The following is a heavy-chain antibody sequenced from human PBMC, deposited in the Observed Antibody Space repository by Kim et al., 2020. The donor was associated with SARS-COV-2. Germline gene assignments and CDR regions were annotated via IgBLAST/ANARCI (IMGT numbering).Heavy chain of an antibody. CDR2: INTNTGNP. V-gene: IGHV7-4-1*02. CDR3: ARGRSSSWYRVWAFDI. CDR1: GYTFTSYA. J-gene: IGHJ3*02. Sequence: ASVKVSCKASGYTFTSYAMNWVRQAPGQGLEWMGWINTNTGNPKYAQGFTGRFVFSLDTSVSTAYLQISSLKAEDTAVYYCARGRSSSWYRVWAFDIWGQGTMVTVSS. D-gene: IGHD6-13*01.